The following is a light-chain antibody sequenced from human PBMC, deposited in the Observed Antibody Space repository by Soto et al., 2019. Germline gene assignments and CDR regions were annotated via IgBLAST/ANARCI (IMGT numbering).Light chain of an antibody. CDR1: QGISNY. V-gene: IGKV1-27*01. Sequence: DIQMTPSPSSLSASVGDRVTITCRASQGISNYLAWYQQIPGIVPNLLISAASTVQSGVPSRFSGRGSGTDFTLSISSLQPEDVETSYCQKDTNVHAFGGGTKVEI. CDR3: QKDTNVHA. CDR2: AAS. J-gene: IGKJ4*01.